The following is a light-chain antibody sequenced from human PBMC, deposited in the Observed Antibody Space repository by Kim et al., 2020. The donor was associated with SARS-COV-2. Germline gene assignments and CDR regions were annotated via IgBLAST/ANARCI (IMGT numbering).Light chain of an antibody. Sequence: DIHLTQSPSFLSASVGDTVTITCRASQAISNYVAWYQQKPGKAPNLLIYSASTLQSGVPSTFSGSGSGTEFTLTISSLQHDDFATYFCQQLKTFTLSFGGGTKVEIK. CDR1: QAISNY. V-gene: IGKV1-9*01. J-gene: IGKJ4*01. CDR2: SAS. CDR3: QQLKTFTLS.